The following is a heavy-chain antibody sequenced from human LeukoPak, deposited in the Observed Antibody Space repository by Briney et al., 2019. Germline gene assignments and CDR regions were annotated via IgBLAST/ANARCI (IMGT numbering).Heavy chain of an antibody. D-gene: IGHD3-22*01. CDR3: ARLGYYDSSGYFLFDY. V-gene: IGHV1-2*02. Sequence: GASVKVPCKASGYTFTSYYMHWVRQAPGQGLEWMGWINPNSGGTNYAQKFQGRVTMTRDESISTAYMELSRLRSDDTAVYYCARLGYYDSSGYFLFDYWGQGTLVTVSS. J-gene: IGHJ4*02. CDR1: GYTFTSYY. CDR2: INPNSGGT.